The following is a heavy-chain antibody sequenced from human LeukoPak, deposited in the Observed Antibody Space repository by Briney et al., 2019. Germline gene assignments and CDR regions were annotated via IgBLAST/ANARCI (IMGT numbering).Heavy chain of an antibody. D-gene: IGHD1-26*01. V-gene: IGHV1-18*01. Sequence: ASVKVSCKASGGTFSSYAISWVRQAPGQGLEWMGWISAYNGNTNYAQKLQGRVTMTTDTSTSTAYMELRSLRSDDTAVYYCARDRVGASLDYWGQGTLVTVSS. CDR2: ISAYNGNT. J-gene: IGHJ4*02. CDR1: GGTFSSYA. CDR3: ARDRVGASLDY.